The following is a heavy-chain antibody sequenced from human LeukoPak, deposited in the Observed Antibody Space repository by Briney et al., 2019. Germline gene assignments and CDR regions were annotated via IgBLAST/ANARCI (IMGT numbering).Heavy chain of an antibody. J-gene: IGHJ4*02. Sequence: GGSLRLSCAASGFSFSEYSMNWVRQAPGKGLEWVSNIRGSSSAMNYADSVKGRFTTSRDNAKNSLYLEMSSLRAEDTAVYYCARDRDWSFDYWGQGTLVTVSS. CDR1: GFSFSEYS. CDR3: ARDRDWSFDY. D-gene: IGHD3-9*01. CDR2: IRGSSSAM. V-gene: IGHV3-48*04.